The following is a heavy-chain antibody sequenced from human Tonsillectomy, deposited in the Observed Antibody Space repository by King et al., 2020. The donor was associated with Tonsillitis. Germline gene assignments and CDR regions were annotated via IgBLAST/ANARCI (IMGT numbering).Heavy chain of an antibody. CDR2: IYYSGST. J-gene: IGHJ4*02. V-gene: IGHV4-31*03. CDR3: ARVEQWELSPIFDY. Sequence: VQLQESGPGLVKPSQTLSLTCTVSGGSISSGGYYWGWIRQHPGKGLEWIGYIYYSGSTYYNPSLKSRGTISVDTSKNQFSLKLSSVTAADTAVYYCARVEQWELSPIFDYWGQGTLVTVSS. CDR1: GGSISSGGYY. D-gene: IGHD1-26*01.